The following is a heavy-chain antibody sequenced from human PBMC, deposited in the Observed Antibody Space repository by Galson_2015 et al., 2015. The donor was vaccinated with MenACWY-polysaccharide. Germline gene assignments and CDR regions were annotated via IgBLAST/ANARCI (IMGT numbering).Heavy chain of an antibody. D-gene: IGHD1-1*01. V-gene: IGHV3-23*01. CDR2: ISGSGGAT. J-gene: IGHJ4*02. Sequence: SLRLSCAASEFIFTSYAMAWVRQAPGKGLEWVSGISGSGGATYYADSVKGRVTISRDNSKKTLHMQMDSLRAEDTALYYCAKGDRVGGTTLAFDSWGQGALVTVTS. CDR1: EFIFTSYA. CDR3: AKGDRVGGTTLAFDS.